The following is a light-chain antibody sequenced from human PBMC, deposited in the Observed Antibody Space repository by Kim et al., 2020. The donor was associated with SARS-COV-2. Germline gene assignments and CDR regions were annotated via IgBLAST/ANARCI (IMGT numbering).Light chain of an antibody. J-gene: IGKJ1*01. V-gene: IGKV1-5*03. CDR1: QTVSSW. Sequence: ASVDTRVTFTCRASQTVSSWLAWYQQKPGKAPKVLIYKASNLESGVPIRFSGSGFGTEFTLTISSLQPDDFAIYYCQQYDAYPWKFGQGTKVDIK. CDR3: QQYDAYPWK. CDR2: KAS.